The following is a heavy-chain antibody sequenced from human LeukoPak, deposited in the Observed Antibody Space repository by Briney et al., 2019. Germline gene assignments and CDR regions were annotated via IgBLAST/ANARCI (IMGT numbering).Heavy chain of an antibody. CDR3: ARDRIAVAGGGFDY. J-gene: IGHJ4*02. V-gene: IGHV3-30*01. Sequence: GGSLRLSCAASGFTLSSYAMNWVRQAPGKGLEWVAVISYDGSNKYYADSVKGRFTISRDNSKNTLCLQMNSLRAEDTAVYYFARDRIAVAGGGFDYWGQGTLVTVSS. CDR1: GFTLSSYA. CDR2: ISYDGSNK. D-gene: IGHD6-19*01.